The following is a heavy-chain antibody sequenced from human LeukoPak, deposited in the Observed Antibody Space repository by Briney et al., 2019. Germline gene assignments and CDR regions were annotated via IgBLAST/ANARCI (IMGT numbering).Heavy chain of an antibody. V-gene: IGHV1-2*02. J-gene: IGHJ3*02. CDR1: GYTFTSYG. CDR3: ARDHGSSWYRDAFDI. CDR2: INPNSGGT. Sequence: GASVKVSCKASGYTFTSYGISWVRQAPGQGLEWMGWINPNSGGTNYAQKFQGRVTMTRDTSISTAYMELSRLRSDDTAVYYCARDHGSSWYRDAFDIWGQGTMVTVS. D-gene: IGHD6-13*01.